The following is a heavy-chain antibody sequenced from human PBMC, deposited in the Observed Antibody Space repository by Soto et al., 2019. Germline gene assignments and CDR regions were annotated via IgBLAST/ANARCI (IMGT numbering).Heavy chain of an antibody. D-gene: IGHD3-16*01. CDR1: RYSFPTYA. J-gene: IGHJ5*02. V-gene: IGHV1-3*04. CDR2: INTVNGNT. Sequence: QVQLVQSGAEVKKPGASVKVSCKASRYSFPTYAIHWGRQAPGQRLQWMGWINTVNGNTHYSQKFQDRVTITRDSSASTVYMELSSLKSEDTAFYYCASGRGSMFDPWGQGTLVTVS. CDR3: ASGRGSMFDP.